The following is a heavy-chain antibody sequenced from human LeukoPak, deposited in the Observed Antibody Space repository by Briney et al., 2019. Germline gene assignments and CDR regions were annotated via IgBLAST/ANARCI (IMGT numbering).Heavy chain of an antibody. CDR3: ARHPNYPSNRFGP. J-gene: IGHJ5*02. V-gene: IGHV4-39*01. Sequence: SETPSLTCTVSGGSISSSSYYWGWIRQPPGKGLEWIGSIYYSGSTYYNPSLKSRVTISVDTSKNQFSLKLSSVTAADTAVYYCARHPNYPSNRFGPWGQGTLVTVSS. CDR1: GGSISSSSYY. D-gene: IGHD1-7*01. CDR2: IYYSGST.